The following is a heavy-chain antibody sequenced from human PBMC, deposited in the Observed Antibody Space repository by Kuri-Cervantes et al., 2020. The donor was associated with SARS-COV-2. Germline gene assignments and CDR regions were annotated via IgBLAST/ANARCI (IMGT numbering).Heavy chain of an antibody. CDR3: ARDPLIVPAAIDYYYYGMDV. CDR1: GGTFSSYA. CDR2: TSAYNGNT. J-gene: IGHJ6*02. D-gene: IGHD2-2*02. V-gene: IGHV1-69*13. Sequence: SVKVSCKASGGTFSSYAISWVRQAPGQGLEWMGWTSAYNGNTNYAQKFQGRVTITADESTSTAYMELSSLRSEDTAVYYCARDPLIVPAAIDYYYYGMDVWGQGTTVTVSS.